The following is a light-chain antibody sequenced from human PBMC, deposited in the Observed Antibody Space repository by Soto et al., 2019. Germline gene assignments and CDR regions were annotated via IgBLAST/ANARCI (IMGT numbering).Light chain of an antibody. V-gene: IGKV3-20*01. CDR3: QQYGNSPYS. CDR2: GVS. Sequence: EIVLTQSPGTLSLSPGERATLSCRASQIVTSIFLAWFQQKPGQAPRLLIYGVSSRATGIPDRFSGSGSGTDFTLTISRLKPEDSAVYYCQQYGNSPYSFGQGTKLEIK. CDR1: QIVTSIF. J-gene: IGKJ2*01.